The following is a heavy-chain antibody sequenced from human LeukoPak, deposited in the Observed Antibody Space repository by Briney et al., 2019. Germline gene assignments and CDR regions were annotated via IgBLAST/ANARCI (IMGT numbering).Heavy chain of an antibody. V-gene: IGHV4-39*07. CDR3: TREVEGYSYASGRFLHFDP. D-gene: IGHD3-10*01. CDR1: GDSIRSSSYN. J-gene: IGHJ5*02. CDR2: FYYSGST. Sequence: SHSLSLTCTVSGDSIRSSSYNWGWIRQPPGKGLEWIGCFYYSGSTYNNRSLKRRLTISIDTSKNQFSLRLSSVTAADTAVYYCTREVEGYSYASGRFLHFDPWGQGTLVTVSS.